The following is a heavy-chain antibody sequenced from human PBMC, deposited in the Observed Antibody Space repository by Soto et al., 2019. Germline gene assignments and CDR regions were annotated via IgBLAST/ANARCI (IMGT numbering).Heavy chain of an antibody. Sequence: QVQLVQCGAEVKKPGSSVKVSCKASGVTFSVYSISWVRQAPEQGLEWMGRLYPTLGITQYAQKFQGRVTITADHSTTTAYTELSSLTSEDTAVYYCVRDETRGSDYWGQGTLVTVSS. J-gene: IGHJ4*02. CDR1: GVTFSVYS. D-gene: IGHD3-16*01. V-gene: IGHV1-69*08. CDR3: VRDETRGSDY. CDR2: LYPTLGIT.